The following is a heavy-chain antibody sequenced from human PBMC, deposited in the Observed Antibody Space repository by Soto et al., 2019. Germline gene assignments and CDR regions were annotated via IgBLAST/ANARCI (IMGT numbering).Heavy chain of an antibody. V-gene: IGHV4-4*02. J-gene: IGHJ4*02. CDR2: IYHSGST. CDR1: GGSISSNNW. CDR3: ARHPAYTTGWYYFDY. D-gene: IGHD6-19*01. Sequence: PSETLSLTCAVCGGSISSNNWWNWVRQPPGKGLEWIGEIYHSGSTNYNPSLKSRVTISVDKSTNQFSLKLSSVTAADTAVYYCARHPAYTTGWYYFDYWGQGALVTVSS.